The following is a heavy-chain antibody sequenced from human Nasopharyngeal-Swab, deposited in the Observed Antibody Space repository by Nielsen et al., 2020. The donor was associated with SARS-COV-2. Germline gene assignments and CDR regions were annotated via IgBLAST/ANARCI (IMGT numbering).Heavy chain of an antibody. Sequence: SETLSLTCTVSGGSISSYYWTWIRQPPGKGLEWIGYIYYSGSTNYNPSLKSRVTISVDTSKNQFSLKLSSVTAADTAVYYCAGEVVAATKYYYYGMDVWGQGTTVTVSS. V-gene: IGHV4-59*12. D-gene: IGHD2-15*01. J-gene: IGHJ6*02. CDR2: IYYSGST. CDR3: AGEVVAATKYYYYGMDV. CDR1: GGSISSYY.